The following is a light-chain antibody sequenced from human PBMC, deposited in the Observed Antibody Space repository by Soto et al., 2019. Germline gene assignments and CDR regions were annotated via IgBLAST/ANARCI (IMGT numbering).Light chain of an antibody. V-gene: IGLV2-8*01. CDR3: SSYAGSSNV. J-gene: IGLJ1*01. CDR1: SSDVGGYNY. CDR2: EVN. Sequence: QSVLTQPPSASGSPGQLVAISCTGTSSDVGGYNYVSWYQQHPGKAPKLMIYEVNKRPSGVPDRFSGSKSGNTASLTVSGLQAEDEADYYCSSYAGSSNVFGTGTKVTVL.